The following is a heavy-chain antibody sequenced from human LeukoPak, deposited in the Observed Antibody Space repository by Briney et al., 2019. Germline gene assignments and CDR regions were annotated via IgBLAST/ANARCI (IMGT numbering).Heavy chain of an antibody. CDR1: GFTFSDHY. J-gene: IGHJ5*02. CDR2: TRNKAYSYTT. V-gene: IGHV3-72*01. CDR3: IRGLHGGYDSRNWFDP. D-gene: IGHD5-12*01. Sequence: GGSLRLSCAASGFTFSDHYMDWVRQAPGKGLEWVARTRNKAYSYTTEYAASVQGRFTISRDDSKNSLYLQMNSLKTEDTAVYYCIRGLHGGYDSRNWFDPRGQGTLVTVSP.